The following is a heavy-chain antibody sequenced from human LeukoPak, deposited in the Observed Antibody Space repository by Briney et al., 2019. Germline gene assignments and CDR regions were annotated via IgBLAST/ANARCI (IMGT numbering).Heavy chain of an antibody. CDR1: GFTFDDYA. CDR3: ARGGYCGGDCYSTYYYYGMDV. V-gene: IGHV3-21*01. J-gene: IGHJ6*02. D-gene: IGHD2-21*02. Sequence: GGSLRLSCAASGFTFDDYAMHWVRQVPGKGLEWVSSISSSSSYIYYADSVKGRFTISRDNAKDSLYLQMNSLRAEDTAVYYCARGGYCGGDCYSTYYYYGMDVWGQGTTVTVSS. CDR2: ISSSSSYI.